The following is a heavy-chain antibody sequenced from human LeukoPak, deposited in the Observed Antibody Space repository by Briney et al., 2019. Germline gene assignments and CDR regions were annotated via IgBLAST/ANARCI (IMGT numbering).Heavy chain of an antibody. CDR1: GFTFSSYA. CDR2: LTGSGGNT. J-gene: IGHJ6*03. Sequence: GGSLRLSCAASGFTFSSYAMSWVRQAPGKGLERVSGLTGSGGNTYYADSVKGLFTISRDNSKNTLSLQMNSLRAEDAAVYYCVKFRGIQHYNYHMDVWGKGTTVTVSS. CDR3: VKFRGIQHYNYHMDV. D-gene: IGHD3-10*01. V-gene: IGHV3-23*01.